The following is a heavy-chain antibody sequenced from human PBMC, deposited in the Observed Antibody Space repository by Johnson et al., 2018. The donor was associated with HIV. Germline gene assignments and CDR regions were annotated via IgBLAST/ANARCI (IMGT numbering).Heavy chain of an antibody. J-gene: IGHJ3*01. Sequence: QVQLVESGGVVVQPGGSLRLSCAASGFTFSSYAMHWVRQAPGKGLEWVAVISYDGSNKYYADSVKGRFTISRDNTKNSLYLQMNILSAEDTALYYCAGAPEVRGVDAFDVWGQGTVVIVSS. CDR3: AGAPEVRGVDAFDV. CDR2: ISYDGSNK. D-gene: IGHD3-10*01. V-gene: IGHV3-30*04. CDR1: GFTFSSYA.